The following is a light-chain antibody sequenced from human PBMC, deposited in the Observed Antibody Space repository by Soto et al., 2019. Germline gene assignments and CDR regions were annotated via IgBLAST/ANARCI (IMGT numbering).Light chain of an antibody. CDR2: ESS. J-gene: IGKJ2*01. CDR3: HQSDNSPRT. CDR1: QSIGTY. Sequence: IQMTQSPSSLSASVGDRVTMTRRASQSIGTYLKWYQQKPGKAPELLIYESSTLRSGVPSRFSGSGSGTDFTLTVGSMQPEDFASYYCHQSDNSPRTVGQGTELQIK. V-gene: IGKV1-39*01.